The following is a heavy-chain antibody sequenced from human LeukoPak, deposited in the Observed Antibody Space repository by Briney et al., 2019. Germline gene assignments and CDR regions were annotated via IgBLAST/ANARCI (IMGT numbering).Heavy chain of an antibody. V-gene: IGHV4-34*01. D-gene: IGHD6-13*01. Sequence: SETLSLTCAVYGGSFSGYYWSWIRQPPGKGLEWMGEMNHSGSTNYNPSLKSRVTIAVDTSKNKFSLKVSSVTAADTAVYRCARGPRRPAAAPEYWGQGTLVTVSS. CDR1: GGSFSGYY. CDR2: MNHSGST. J-gene: IGHJ4*02. CDR3: ARGPRRPAAAPEY.